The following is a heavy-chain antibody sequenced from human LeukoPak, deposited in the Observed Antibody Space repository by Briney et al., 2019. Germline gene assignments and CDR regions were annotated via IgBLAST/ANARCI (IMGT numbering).Heavy chain of an antibody. Sequence: SVKVSCKASGGTFSSYAISWVRQAPGQGLEWMGGIIPIFGTANYAQKFQGRVTITTDESTSTAYMELSSLRSEDTAVYYCAKEDIVVVPAAHYWGQGTLDTVSS. V-gene: IGHV1-69*05. CDR2: IIPIFGTA. CDR1: GGTFSSYA. J-gene: IGHJ4*02. CDR3: AKEDIVVVPAAHY. D-gene: IGHD2-2*01.